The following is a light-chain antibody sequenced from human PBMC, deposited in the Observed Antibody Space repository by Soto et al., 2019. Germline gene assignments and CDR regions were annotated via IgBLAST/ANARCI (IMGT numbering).Light chain of an antibody. CDR2: VGTGGIVG. J-gene: IGLJ1*01. CDR3: GADHGSGSNFVYV. V-gene: IGLV9-49*01. Sequence: QSVLTQPPSASASLGASVTLTCTLSSGYSKYKVDWYQQRPGKGPRFVMRVGTGGIVGSKGDGIPDRFSVLGSGLNRYLNIKNIQEEDESDYHCGADHGSGSNFVYVFGTGTKLTVL. CDR1: SGYSKYK.